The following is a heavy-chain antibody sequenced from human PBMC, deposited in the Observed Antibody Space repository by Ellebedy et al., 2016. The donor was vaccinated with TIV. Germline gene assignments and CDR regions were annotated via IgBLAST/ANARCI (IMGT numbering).Heavy chain of an antibody. D-gene: IGHD5-18*01. J-gene: IGHJ4*02. Sequence: GESLKISCAASGFTFSTYAMHWVRQAPGKGLEWVAVISYDGSNKYYADSVKGRFTISRDNSKNTLYLQMNSLRAEDTAVYYCARHRDTALSFWGQGTLVTVSS. CDR3: ARHRDTALSF. CDR1: GFTFSTYA. V-gene: IGHV3-30-3*01. CDR2: ISYDGSNK.